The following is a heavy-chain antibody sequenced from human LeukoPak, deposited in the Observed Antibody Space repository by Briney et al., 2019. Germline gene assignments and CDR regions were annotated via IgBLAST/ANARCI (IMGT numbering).Heavy chain of an antibody. Sequence: ASVKVSCKASGYTFTSYYMHWVRQAPGQGLEWMGIINPSGGSTSYAQKFQGRVTMTRDTSTSTVYVELSSLRSEDTAVYYCARGGSLGIAAAGTCLDYWGQGTLVTASS. CDR3: ARGGSLGIAAAGTCLDY. V-gene: IGHV1-46*01. CDR1: GYTFTSYY. D-gene: IGHD6-13*01. J-gene: IGHJ4*02. CDR2: INPSGGST.